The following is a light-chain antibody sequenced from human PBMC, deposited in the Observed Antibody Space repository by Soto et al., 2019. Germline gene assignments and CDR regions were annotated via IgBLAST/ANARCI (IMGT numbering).Light chain of an antibody. Sequence: QSVLTQPPSASGTPGQRVTISCSGSSANIGSNTVNWYQQLPGAAPKLLIYSDNQRPSVVPDRFSGSKSGTSASLAISGLQSEDEADYYCAAWDDSQIGYVFGTGTKVTVL. CDR2: SDN. CDR1: SANIGSNT. J-gene: IGLJ1*01. V-gene: IGLV1-44*01. CDR3: AAWDDSQIGYV.